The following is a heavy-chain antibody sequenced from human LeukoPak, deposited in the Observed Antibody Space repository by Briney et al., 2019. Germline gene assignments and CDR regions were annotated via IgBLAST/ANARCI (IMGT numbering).Heavy chain of an antibody. J-gene: IGHJ6*02. Sequence: PETLSLTCAVYGGSFSGYYWSWIRQPPGKGLDWIGEINHSGSTNYNPSLKSRVTISVDTSKNQFSLKLSSVTAADTAVYYCARHQCSGTRCYNFYFYGMDVWGQGTTVTVSS. CDR3: ARHQCSGTRCYNFYFYGMDV. CDR2: INHSGST. V-gene: IGHV4-34*01. D-gene: IGHD2-2*02. CDR1: GGSFSGYY.